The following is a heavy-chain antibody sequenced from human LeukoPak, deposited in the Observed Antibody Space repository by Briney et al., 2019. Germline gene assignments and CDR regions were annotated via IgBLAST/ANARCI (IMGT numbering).Heavy chain of an antibody. CDR2: IYYSGST. D-gene: IGHD3-3*01. Sequence: SETLSLTCTVSGGSIRSSSYYWGWIRQPPGKGLEWIVSIYYSGSTYYNPSLKSRVTISVHTSKNQFSLKLSSVTAADTAVYYCARRRYDFWSGYFDYWGQGTLVTVSS. J-gene: IGHJ4*02. CDR3: ARRRYDFWSGYFDY. V-gene: IGHV4-39*01. CDR1: GGSIRSSSYY.